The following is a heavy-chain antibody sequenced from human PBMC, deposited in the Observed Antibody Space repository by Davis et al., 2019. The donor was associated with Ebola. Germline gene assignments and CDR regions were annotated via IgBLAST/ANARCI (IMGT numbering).Heavy chain of an antibody. CDR2: ISSSSSYI. V-gene: IGHV3-21*01. D-gene: IGHD1-1*01. CDR3: ARFLVGKYFYYYGMDF. Sequence: GESLKISCAASGFTFSSYSMNWVRQAPGKGLEWVSSISSSSSYIYYADSVKGRFTISRDNAKNSLYLQMNSLRAEDTAVYYCARFLVGKYFYYYGMDFWGQGTTVAVSS. J-gene: IGHJ6*02. CDR1: GFTFSSYS.